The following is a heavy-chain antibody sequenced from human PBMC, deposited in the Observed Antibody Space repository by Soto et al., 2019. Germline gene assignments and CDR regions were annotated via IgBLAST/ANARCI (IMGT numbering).Heavy chain of an antibody. V-gene: IGHV4-59*01. Sequence: SETLSLTCTVSGGSISSYYWSWIRQPPGKGLEWIGYIYYSGSTNYNPSLKSRVTISVDTSKNQFSLKLSSVTAADTAVYYCARESITMVRGLIWKNWFDPWGQGTLVTVSS. CDR3: ARESITMVRGLIWKNWFDP. J-gene: IGHJ5*02. CDR2: IYYSGST. D-gene: IGHD3-10*01. CDR1: GGSISSYY.